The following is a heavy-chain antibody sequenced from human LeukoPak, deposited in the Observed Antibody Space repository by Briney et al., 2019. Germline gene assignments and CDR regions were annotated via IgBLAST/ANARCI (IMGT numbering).Heavy chain of an antibody. CDR2: IYYSGST. CDR1: GGSISSYY. Sequence: PSETLSLTCTVSGGSISSYYWSWIRQPPGKGLEWIGYIYYSGSTNYNPSLKSRVTISVDTSKNQSSLKLSSVTAADTAVYYCARGRVLRYFDWLPPLDPWGQGTLVTVSS. CDR3: ARGRVLRYFDWLPPLDP. V-gene: IGHV4-59*01. J-gene: IGHJ5*02. D-gene: IGHD3-9*01.